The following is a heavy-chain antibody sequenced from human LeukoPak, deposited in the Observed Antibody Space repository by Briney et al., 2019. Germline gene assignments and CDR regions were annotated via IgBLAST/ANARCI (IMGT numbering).Heavy chain of an antibody. D-gene: IGHD3-10*01. J-gene: IGHJ4*02. V-gene: IGHV3-7*01. CDR3: ARGSLWFGESEDY. CDR2: IKQDGSEK. Sequence: GGSLRLSCAASGFTFDDYGMSWVRQAPGKGLEWVANIKQDGSEKYYVDSVKGRFTISRDNAKNSLYLQMNSLRAEDTAVYYCARGSLWFGESEDYWGQGTLVTVSS. CDR1: GFTFDDYG.